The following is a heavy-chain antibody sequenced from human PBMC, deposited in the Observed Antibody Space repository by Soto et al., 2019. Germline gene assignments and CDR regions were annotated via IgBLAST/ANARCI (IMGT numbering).Heavy chain of an antibody. D-gene: IGHD3-3*01. J-gene: IGHJ4*02. V-gene: IGHV1-18*01. CDR3: ARLTIFGVVTDYFDY. Sequence: QVQLVQSGAEVKKPGASMKVSCKASGYTFTSYGISWVRQAPGQGLEWMGWISAYNGNTNYAQKLQGRVTMTTDTSTSTAYMELRSLRSDETAVYYCARLTIFGVVTDYFDYWGQGTLVTVSS. CDR1: GYTFTSYG. CDR2: ISAYNGNT.